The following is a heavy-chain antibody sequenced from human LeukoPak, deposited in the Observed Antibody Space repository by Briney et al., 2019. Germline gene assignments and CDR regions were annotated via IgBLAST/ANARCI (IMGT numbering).Heavy chain of an antibody. CDR2: INHSGST. D-gene: IGHD2-8*02. CDR1: GGSFSGYY. V-gene: IGHV4-34*01. J-gene: IGHJ3*02. CDR3: ARFWWGAHAFDI. Sequence: PSETLSLTCAVYGGSFSGYYWSWIRQPPGKGLEWIGEINHSGSTNYNPSLKSRVTISVDTSKNQFSLKLSSVTAADTAVYYCARFWWGAHAFDIWGQGTMVTVSS.